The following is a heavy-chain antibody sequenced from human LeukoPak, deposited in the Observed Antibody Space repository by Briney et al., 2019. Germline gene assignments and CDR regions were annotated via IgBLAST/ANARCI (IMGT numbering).Heavy chain of an antibody. CDR2: IHRSGSP. CDR1: LDSTTSNF. CDR3: ARVGWELRFDAFDI. Sequence: PSETLSLTCTVSLDSTTSNFWSWVRQPPGKGLEWIGEIHRSGSPNYNPSLQSRVTISIDRSRNQIALELSSVTAADTAVYYCARVGWELRFDAFDIWGQGTMVIVSS. D-gene: IGHD1-26*01. V-gene: IGHV4-4*02. J-gene: IGHJ3*02.